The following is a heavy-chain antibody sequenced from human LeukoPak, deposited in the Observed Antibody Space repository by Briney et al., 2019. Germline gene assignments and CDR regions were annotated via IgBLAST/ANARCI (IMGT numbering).Heavy chain of an antibody. D-gene: IGHD4-17*01. CDR1: GFTFSSYS. Sequence: GGSLRLSCAASGFTFSSYSMTWVRQAPGKGLEWVSSISSSSSYIYYADSVKGRFTISRDNAKNSLYLQMNSLRAEDTAVYYCARDPSYGDYYFDYWGQGTLVTVSS. CDR3: ARDPSYGDYYFDY. V-gene: IGHV3-21*01. J-gene: IGHJ4*02. CDR2: ISSSSSYI.